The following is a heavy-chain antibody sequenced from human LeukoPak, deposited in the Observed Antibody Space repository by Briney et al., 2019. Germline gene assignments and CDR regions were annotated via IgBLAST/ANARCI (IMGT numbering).Heavy chain of an antibody. D-gene: IGHD1-1*01. CDR2: ISYDGSNK. CDR3: ARDRYPRPTTSVYFDY. Sequence: QAGGSLRLSCAASGFIFSVFAIHWVRQAPGKGLEWVASISYDGSNKFYADSVKGRFTISRDNSKNTLYLHMDSLRPEDTAVYYCARDRYPRPTTSVYFDYWGQGTLVTVSS. CDR1: GFIFSVFA. V-gene: IGHV3-30-3*01. J-gene: IGHJ4*02.